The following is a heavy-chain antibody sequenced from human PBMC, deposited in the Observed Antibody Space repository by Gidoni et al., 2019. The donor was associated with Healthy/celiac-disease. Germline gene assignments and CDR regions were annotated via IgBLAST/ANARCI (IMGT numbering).Heavy chain of an antibody. J-gene: IGHJ2*01. V-gene: IGHV3-48*03. Sequence: EVQLVESGGGLVQPGGYLRLSCAASGFTFSSYEMNWVRQAPGKGLEWVSYISSSGSTIYYADSVKGRFTISRDNAKNSLYLQLNSLRAEDTAVYYCARDTPGYYDSSGYYHYWYFDLWGRGTLVTVSS. CDR3: ARDTPGYYDSSGYYHYWYFDL. CDR2: ISSSGSTI. D-gene: IGHD3-22*01. CDR1: GFTFSSYE.